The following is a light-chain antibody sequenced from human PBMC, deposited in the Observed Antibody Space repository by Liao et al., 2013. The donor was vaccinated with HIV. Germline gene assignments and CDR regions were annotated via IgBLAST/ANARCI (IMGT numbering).Light chain of an antibody. Sequence: SYELTQPPSVSVAPGETARITCGGSNIGSKSVHWYQQKPGQAPFLVIYHASDRPSGIPERFSGSNSGNTATLTISRVEPGDEADYYCQLWDSSSDHPYVFGTGTQVTVL. J-gene: IGLJ1*01. V-gene: IGLV3-21*01. CDR2: HAS. CDR1: NIGSKS. CDR3: QLWDSSSDHPYV.